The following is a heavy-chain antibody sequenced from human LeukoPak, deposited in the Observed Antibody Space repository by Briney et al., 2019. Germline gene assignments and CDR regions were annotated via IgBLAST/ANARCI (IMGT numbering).Heavy chain of an antibody. V-gene: IGHV1-69*05. Sequence: SVKVSCKASGGTFSSYAISWVRQAPGQGLEWMGGIIPIFGTANYAQKFQGRVTITTDESTNTAYMELSSLRSEDTAVYCCARDREDIVVVPAAKGGYYYYYMDVWGKGTTVTVSS. CDR1: GGTFSSYA. J-gene: IGHJ6*03. CDR2: IIPIFGTA. CDR3: ARDREDIVVVPAAKGGYYYYYMDV. D-gene: IGHD2-2*01.